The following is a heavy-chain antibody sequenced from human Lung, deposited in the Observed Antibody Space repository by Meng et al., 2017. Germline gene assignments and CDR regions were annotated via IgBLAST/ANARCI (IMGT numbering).Heavy chain of an antibody. CDR2: IYHSASS. Sequence: QVTPEQPGHGLVKLSGTLALPCAASGGSSSSSNWWSWVRQPPGKGMELIGKIYHSASSNNNSSLKSRVTISVAKSKTQFSLKLSSVTAADTAVYYCARRGMWLDPQNFDYWGQGTLVTVSS. CDR3: ARRGMWLDPQNFDY. D-gene: IGHD6-19*01. V-gene: IGHV4-4*02. CDR1: GGSSSSSNW. J-gene: IGHJ4*02.